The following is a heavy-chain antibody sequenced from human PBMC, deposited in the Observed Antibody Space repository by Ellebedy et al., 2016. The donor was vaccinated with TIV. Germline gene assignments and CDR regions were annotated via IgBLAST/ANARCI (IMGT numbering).Heavy chain of an antibody. D-gene: IGHD2-2*01. V-gene: IGHV3-7*03. J-gene: IGHJ4*02. CDR3: ARGSGYCSSTSCSGGSD. CDR1: GFTFSTSW. CDR2: TTQDGSAK. Sequence: PGGSLRLSCAASGFTFSTSWMGWVRQAAGTGLAWVANTTQDGSAKYYVDSLMGRFTISRDNAENSLYLQMDSLRAEDTAVYYCARGSGYCSSTSCSGGSDWGQGTPVTVSS.